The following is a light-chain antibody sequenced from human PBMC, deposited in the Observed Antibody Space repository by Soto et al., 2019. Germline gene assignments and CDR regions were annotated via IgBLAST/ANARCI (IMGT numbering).Light chain of an antibody. CDR2: AAS. V-gene: IGKV1-27*01. CDR1: QAISNY. CDR3: QKYNSDLYT. J-gene: IGKJ2*01. Sequence: DIQMTQSPSSLSASVGDRVTITCRASQAISNYLARYQQKPGKVPKLLIYAASTLQSGLPSRFSGSGSATEFNLTISSLQPEDVATYYSQKYNSDLYTFGQGTKREIK.